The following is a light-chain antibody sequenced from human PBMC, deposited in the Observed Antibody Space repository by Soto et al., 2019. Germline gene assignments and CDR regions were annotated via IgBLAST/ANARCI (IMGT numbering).Light chain of an antibody. CDR3: QQYYRYPLT. CDR2: AAS. V-gene: IGKV1-8*01. Sequence: AIRMPQSPSSFSASTGDRVTITCRASQGISSYLAWYQQKPGKAPKLLIYAASTFQSGVTSRFSVSGSWTDFTLTNSCLQSEEFANDDGQQYYRYPLTFGGGTKVEIK. J-gene: IGKJ4*01. CDR1: QGISSY.